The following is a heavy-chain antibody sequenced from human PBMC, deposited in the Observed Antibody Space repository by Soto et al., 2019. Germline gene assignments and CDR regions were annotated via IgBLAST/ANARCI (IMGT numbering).Heavy chain of an antibody. CDR2: ISGSGGST. J-gene: IGHJ6*02. CDR3: RVSQLHKYYYYGMDV. V-gene: IGHV3-23*01. D-gene: IGHD6-6*01. Sequence: GGSLRLSCAASGFTFSSYAMSWVRQAPGKGLEWVSAISGSGGSTYYADSVKGRFTISRDNSKTTLYLQMNSLRAEATAVYYSRVSQLHKYYYYGMDVWGQGTTVTVSS. CDR1: GFTFSSYA.